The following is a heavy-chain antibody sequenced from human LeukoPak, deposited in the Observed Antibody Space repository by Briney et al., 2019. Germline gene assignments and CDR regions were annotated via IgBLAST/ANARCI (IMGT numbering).Heavy chain of an antibody. V-gene: IGHV1-18*01. CDR3: ARDRSTHDY. CDR2: IRAYNGKT. Sequence: GASVKVSCKASGYTFSHYGISWVRQAPAQGLEWMGWIRAYNGKTDYPQKFQGRVTMTIDTSTTTAYMELKSLRSDDTAVYYCARDRSTHDYWGQGTLVTVSS. CDR1: GYTFSHYG. J-gene: IGHJ4*02.